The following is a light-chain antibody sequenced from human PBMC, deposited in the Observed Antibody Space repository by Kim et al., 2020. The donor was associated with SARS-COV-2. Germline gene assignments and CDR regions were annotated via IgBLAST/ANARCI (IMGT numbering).Light chain of an antibody. CDR2: QDS. CDR1: KLGDTY. Sequence: SYELTQPPSVSVSPGQTASITCSGDKLGDTYACWYQQKPGQSPVLVIYQDSKRPSGIPERFSGSNSGNTATLTISGTQAMDEADYYCQAWDSSLVFGGGT. V-gene: IGLV3-1*01. CDR3: QAWDSSLV. J-gene: IGLJ2*01.